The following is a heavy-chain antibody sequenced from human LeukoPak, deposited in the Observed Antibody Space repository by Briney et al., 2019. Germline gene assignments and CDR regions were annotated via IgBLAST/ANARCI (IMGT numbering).Heavy chain of an antibody. CDR2: ISWNSGSI. CDR3: AKGGSYYELDY. Sequence: GRSPRLSCVASGFTFEDYAMHWVLQAPGKGLEWVSGISWNSGSIGYADSVKGRFTISRDNAKNSLYVQMNSLRAEDMALYYCAKGGSYYELDYWGQGTLVTVSS. D-gene: IGHD1-26*01. V-gene: IGHV3-9*03. CDR1: GFTFEDYA. J-gene: IGHJ4*02.